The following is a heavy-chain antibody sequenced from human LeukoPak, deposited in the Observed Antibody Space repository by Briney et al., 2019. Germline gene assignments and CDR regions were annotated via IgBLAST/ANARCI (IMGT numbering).Heavy chain of an antibody. CDR1: GYTFTSYD. Sequence: ASVKVSCKASGYTFTSYDINWVRQATGQGLEWMGWMNPNSGNTGYAQKFQGRVTMTRNTSISTAYMELSSLRSEDTAVYYCARLVRDCSGGSCYSEEYYYYGMDVWGQGTTVTVSS. D-gene: IGHD2-15*01. CDR2: MNPNSGNT. J-gene: IGHJ6*02. V-gene: IGHV1-8*01. CDR3: ARLVRDCSGGSCYSEEYYYYGMDV.